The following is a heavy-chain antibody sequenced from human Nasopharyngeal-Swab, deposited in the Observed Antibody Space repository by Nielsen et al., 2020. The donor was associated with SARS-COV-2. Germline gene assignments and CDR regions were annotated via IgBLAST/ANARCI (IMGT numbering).Heavy chain of an antibody. CDR3: ARDTYSSSSQLYYYGMDV. Sequence: GESLKISCAASGFTFSSYAMHWVRQAPGKGLEWVAVIPYDGSTKYYADSVKGRFTITRDNSKNTLYLQMNSLKAEDTAVYYCARDTYSSSSQLYYYGMDVWGQGTTVTVSS. CDR1: GFTFSSYA. D-gene: IGHD6-6*01. V-gene: IGHV3-30-3*01. J-gene: IGHJ6*02. CDR2: IPYDGSTK.